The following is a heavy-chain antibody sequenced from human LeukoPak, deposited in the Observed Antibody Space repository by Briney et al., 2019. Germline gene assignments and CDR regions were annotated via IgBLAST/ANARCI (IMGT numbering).Heavy chain of an antibody. CDR3: ANTYALGNYYKGGFDP. V-gene: IGHV1-2*02. CDR1: GYSFTGYY. J-gene: IGHJ5*02. D-gene: IGHD3-10*01. Sequence: ASVKVSCKTSGYSFTGYYMQWVRQAPGQGLEWMGWINPNSGGTNYAQNFQGRVTMTRDTSIRTVYMELSRLRSDDTAVYYCANTYALGNYYKGGFDPWGQGTLVTVSS. CDR2: INPNSGGT.